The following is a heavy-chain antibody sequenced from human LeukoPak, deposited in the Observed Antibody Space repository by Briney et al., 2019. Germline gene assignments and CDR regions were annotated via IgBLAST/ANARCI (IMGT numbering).Heavy chain of an antibody. J-gene: IGHJ6*03. D-gene: IGHD5-18*01. V-gene: IGHV1-2*02. CDR1: GYTFTGYY. CDR2: INPNSGGT. CDR3: ARDSSSYGYALGYYYYYMDV. Sequence: ASVKVSCKASGYTFTGYYMHWVRQAPGQGLEWMGWINPNSGGTNYAQKFQGRVTMTRDTSTSTVYMELSSLRSEDTAVYYCARDSSSYGYALGYYYYYMDVWGKGTTVTISS.